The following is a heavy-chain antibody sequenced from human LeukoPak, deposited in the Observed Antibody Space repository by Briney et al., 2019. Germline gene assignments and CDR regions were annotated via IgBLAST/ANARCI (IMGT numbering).Heavy chain of an antibody. CDR1: GYRFISNY. CDR3: AREGSYCVGGDCYSFDF. Sequence: ASVKVSCTASGYRFISNYIQWVRQAPGLGPEWMGWMHPGNGNTRYAEKFQGRVTMSKDTSINTAYMDLNSLRSDDTAVYYCAREGSYCVGGDCYSFDFWGQGTLITVSS. V-gene: IGHV1-2*02. CDR2: MHPGNGNT. J-gene: IGHJ4*02. D-gene: IGHD2-21*02.